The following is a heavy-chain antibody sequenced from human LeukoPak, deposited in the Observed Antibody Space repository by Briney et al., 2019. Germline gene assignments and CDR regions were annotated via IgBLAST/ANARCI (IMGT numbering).Heavy chain of an antibody. D-gene: IGHD6-19*01. J-gene: IGHJ6*03. Sequence: PGGPLDLSCEASGFPFRFNYRSGVRQAPGKGREGSSVIYSGGSTYYADSVKGRFTISRDDSKNTLYLQMNSLRAEDTAIYYCARAQWRTYSYYYMDVWGKGTTVTVSS. CDR2: IYSGGST. V-gene: IGHV3-53*01. CDR3: ARAQWRTYSYYYMDV. CDR1: GFPFRFNY.